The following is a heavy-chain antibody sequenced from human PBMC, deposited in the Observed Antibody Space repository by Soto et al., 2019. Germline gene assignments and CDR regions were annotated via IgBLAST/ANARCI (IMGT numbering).Heavy chain of an antibody. J-gene: IGHJ4*02. Sequence: QLQLQESGPGLVKPSETLSLTCSVSGDSISSSSYYWGWLRQPPGKGLEWIGTINYSGSTYYNPSLKSRVTISVDTSKNQFSLKVSSVTAADPAAYSCASLYGDYVPYWGQGILVSVSS. CDR3: ASLYGDYVPY. CDR2: INYSGST. CDR1: GDSISSSSYY. V-gene: IGHV4-39*01. D-gene: IGHD4-17*01.